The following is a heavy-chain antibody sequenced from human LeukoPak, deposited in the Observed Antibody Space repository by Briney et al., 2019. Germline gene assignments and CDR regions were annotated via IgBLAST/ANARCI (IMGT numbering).Heavy chain of an antibody. V-gene: IGHV4-39*01. CDR1: GGSITNNAYY. CDR2: IYYSGST. Sequence: TSETLSLTCTVSGGSITNNAYYWAWIRQPPGKGLEWIGSIYYSGSTHYNPSLKSRLTISVDTSKNQFSLKLSSVTAADTAVYYCARNETTGLQRTPYYHSYVDVWGKGTTVAVSS. J-gene: IGHJ6*03. CDR3: ARNETTGLQRTPYYHSYVDV. D-gene: IGHD4-11*01.